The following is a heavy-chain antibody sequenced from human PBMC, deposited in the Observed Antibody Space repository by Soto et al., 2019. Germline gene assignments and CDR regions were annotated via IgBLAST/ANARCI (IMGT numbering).Heavy chain of an antibody. V-gene: IGHV3-23*01. CDR3: SKWDGYGDH. Sequence: EVQLLESGGGLVQPGGSLRLSCAASGFTFSTNSMTWVRQAPGKGLEWVCGISGGGDSTHYADSVKGRFTISRDNSKNMVYLQMNSLTADDTAVYFCSKWDGYGDHWGQGTLVTVSS. D-gene: IGHD5-12*01. CDR2: ISGGGDST. J-gene: IGHJ5*02. CDR1: GFTFSTNS.